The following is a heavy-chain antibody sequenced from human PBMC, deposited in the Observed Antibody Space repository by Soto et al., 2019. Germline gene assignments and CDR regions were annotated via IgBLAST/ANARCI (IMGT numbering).Heavy chain of an antibody. CDR2: MHPREDDT. CDR1: GYSFVSYW. V-gene: IGHV5-51*01. J-gene: IGHJ4*02. Sequence: GESLKISCTGFGYSFVSYWIGWVRQTPGKGLEWVAIMHPREDDTIYSPSFQGQVTISADRSIRATLLHWRSVKASDTAMYYCARSRWGLMARDTFYFDYWGQGPLVTVSS. CDR3: ARSRWGLMARDTFYFDY. D-gene: IGHD1-26*01.